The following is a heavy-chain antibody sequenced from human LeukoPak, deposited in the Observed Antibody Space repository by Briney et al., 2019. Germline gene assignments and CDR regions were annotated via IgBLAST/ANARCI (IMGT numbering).Heavy chain of an antibody. CDR2: ISWNSGSI. J-gene: IGHJ4*02. CDR1: GFTFDDYA. D-gene: IGHD5-18*01. Sequence: GGSLRLSCAASGFTFDDYAMHWVRQAPGKGLEWVLGISWNSGSIGYADSVKGRFTISRDNAKNSLYLQMNSLRAEDMALYYCAKAMASSYSYGFDYWGQGTLVTVSS. CDR3: AKAMASSYSYGFDY. V-gene: IGHV3-9*03.